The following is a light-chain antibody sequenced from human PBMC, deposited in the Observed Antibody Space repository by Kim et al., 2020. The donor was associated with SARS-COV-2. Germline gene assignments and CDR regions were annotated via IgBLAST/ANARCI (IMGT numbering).Light chain of an antibody. Sequence: QSALTQPRSVSGSPGQSVTISCTGTSSDVGGYDYVSWYQQHPGKAPKLIIYDVTKRPSGVPDRSSGSKSGNTASLTISGLRGEDEADYYCCSYANWYIAFGGGTQLTVL. CDR2: DVT. J-gene: IGLJ2*01. CDR3: CSYANWYIA. V-gene: IGLV2-11*01. CDR1: SSDVGGYDY.